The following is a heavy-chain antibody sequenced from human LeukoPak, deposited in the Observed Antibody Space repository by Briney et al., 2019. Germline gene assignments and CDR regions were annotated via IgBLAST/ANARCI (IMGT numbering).Heavy chain of an antibody. CDR3: ARSPNTAMKHSIAGFDY. D-gene: IGHD5-18*01. V-gene: IGHV4-30-2*01. Sequence: SETLSLTCAVSGGSISSGGYSWSWIRQPPGKGLEWIGYIYHSGSTYNPSLKSRVTISVDRSKNQFSLKLSSVTAADTAVYYCARSPNTAMKHSIAGFDYWGQGTLVTVSS. CDR1: GGSISSGGYS. CDR2: IYHSGST. J-gene: IGHJ4*02.